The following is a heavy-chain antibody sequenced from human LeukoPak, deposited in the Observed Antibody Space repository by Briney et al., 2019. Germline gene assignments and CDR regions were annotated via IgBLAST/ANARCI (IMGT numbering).Heavy chain of an antibody. CDR3: ARVLVTMVRGVIIDAFDI. Sequence: SGESLKISCKGSGYSFTSYWIGWVRQMPGKGLEWMGIIYPGDSDTRYSPSFQGQVTISADKSISTAYLQWSSLKASDTAMYYCARVLVTMVRGVIIDAFDIWGQGTMVTVSS. CDR2: IYPGDSDT. CDR1: GYSFTSYW. V-gene: IGHV5-51*01. D-gene: IGHD3-10*01. J-gene: IGHJ3*02.